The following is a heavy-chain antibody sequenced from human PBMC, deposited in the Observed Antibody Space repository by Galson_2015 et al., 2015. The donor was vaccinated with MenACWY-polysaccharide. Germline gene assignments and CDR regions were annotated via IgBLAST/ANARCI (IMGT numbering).Heavy chain of an antibody. D-gene: IGHD3-3*01. CDR2: IWYDGNNK. CDR3: ARSDYDEAGGYGMDV. Sequence: SLRLSCAASGFTFSSYGMHWVRQAPGKGLEWEAVIWYDGNNKYYADSVKGRFTISRDNSKNTLYLQMNSLRAEDTAVYYCARSDYDEAGGYGMDVWGQGTTVTVSS. J-gene: IGHJ6*02. CDR1: GFTFSSYG. V-gene: IGHV3-33*01.